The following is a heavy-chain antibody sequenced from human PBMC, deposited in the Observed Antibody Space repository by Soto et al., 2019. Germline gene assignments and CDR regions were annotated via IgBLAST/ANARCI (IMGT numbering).Heavy chain of an antibody. D-gene: IGHD1-26*01. Sequence: ASVKISCKASGYTFTSYYMHWVRQAPGQGLEWMGIINPSGGSTSYPQKFQGRVTMTRDTSTSTVYMELSSLRSEDTAVYYCARVSGSYPDYWGQGTLVTVSS. J-gene: IGHJ4*02. CDR2: INPSGGST. CDR3: ARVSGSYPDY. V-gene: IGHV1-46*01. CDR1: GYTFTSYY.